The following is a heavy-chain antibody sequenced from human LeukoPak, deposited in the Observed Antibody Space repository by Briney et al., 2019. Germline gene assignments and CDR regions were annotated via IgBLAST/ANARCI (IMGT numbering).Heavy chain of an antibody. CDR1: GGSISSSDW. D-gene: IGHD2-2*01. J-gene: IGHJ4*02. V-gene: IGHV4-4*02. CDR2: IWRSDHT. CDR3: ARDPHCSSTNCPFDF. Sequence: SGTLSLTCAVSGGSISSSDWWSWVRQPPGRGLEWIGYIWRSDHTNYNPSLKSRLTMSLDKSKNQFSLKLSSVTAADTAVYYCARDPHCSSTNCPFDFWGQGTLVIVSS.